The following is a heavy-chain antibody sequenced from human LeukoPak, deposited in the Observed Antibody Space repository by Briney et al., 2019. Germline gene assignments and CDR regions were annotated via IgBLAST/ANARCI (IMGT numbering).Heavy chain of an antibody. Sequence: SETLSLTCTVSGGSISSYYWSWIRQHPRKGLEWIGYIYNSGSTHYNPSLKSRVTISVDTSKNQFSLKLSSVTAAGTAVYYCARDRASENWFDPWGQGTLVTVSS. CDR2: IYNSGST. D-gene: IGHD5-24*01. CDR1: GGSISSYY. V-gene: IGHV4-59*06. J-gene: IGHJ5*02. CDR3: ARDRASENWFDP.